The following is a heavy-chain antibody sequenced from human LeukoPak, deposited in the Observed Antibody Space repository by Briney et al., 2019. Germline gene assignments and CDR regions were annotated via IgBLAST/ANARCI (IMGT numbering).Heavy chain of an antibody. CDR3: ARDPDEPTQHHFDHY. V-gene: IGHV4-59*01. CDR2: IYYSGST. Sequence: SETLSLTCTVSGGSISSYYWSWIRQPPGKGLEWIGYIYYSGSTNYNPSLKSRVTISVDTSKNQFSLKLSSVTAADTAVYYCARDPDEPTQHHFDHYWGQGTLVTVSS. CDR1: GGSISSYY. D-gene: IGHD3-9*01. J-gene: IGHJ4*02.